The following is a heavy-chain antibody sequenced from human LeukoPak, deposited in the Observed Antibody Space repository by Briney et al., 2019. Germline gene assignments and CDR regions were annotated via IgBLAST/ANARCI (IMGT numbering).Heavy chain of an antibody. D-gene: IGHD7-27*01. CDR2: MNSNSGDT. CDR1: GYTFTSYD. V-gene: IGHV1-8*01. J-gene: IGHJ4*02. Sequence: ASVKVSCKASGYTFTSYDINWVRQATGQGLEWMGWMNSNSGDTGYAQKFQGRVTMTRNTSISIAYMDLSSLTSEDTAVYYCARGLGNSRGLNYWGQGTLVTVSS. CDR3: ARGLGNSRGLNY.